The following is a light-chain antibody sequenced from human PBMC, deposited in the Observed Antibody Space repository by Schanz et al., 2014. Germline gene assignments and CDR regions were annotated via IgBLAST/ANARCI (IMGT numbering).Light chain of an antibody. J-gene: IGLJ2*01. CDR1: SSDIGAYNY. Sequence: QSALTQPRSVSGSPGQSVTISCTGTSSDIGAYNYVSWYQQHPGKAPKLMIYEVNERPSGVPDRFSGSKSGNTASLTVSGLQAEDEADYYCSSYTSSSTYVVFGGGTKLTVL. CDR3: SSYTSSSTYVV. V-gene: IGLV2-8*01. CDR2: EVN.